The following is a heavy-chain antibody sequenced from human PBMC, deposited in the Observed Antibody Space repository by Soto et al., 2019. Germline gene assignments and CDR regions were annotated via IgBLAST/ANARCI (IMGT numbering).Heavy chain of an antibody. CDR2: IYPGDSDT. CDR3: ARLPGYCSGGSCYYYYGMDV. Sequence: GESLKISCKGSGYSFTNYWIGWVRQMPGKGLEWMGIIYPGDSDTRYSPSFQGQVTISADKSISTAYLQWSSLKASDTAMYYCARLPGYCSGGSCYYYYGMDVWGQGTTVTVSS. V-gene: IGHV5-51*01. D-gene: IGHD2-15*01. J-gene: IGHJ6*02. CDR1: GYSFTNYW.